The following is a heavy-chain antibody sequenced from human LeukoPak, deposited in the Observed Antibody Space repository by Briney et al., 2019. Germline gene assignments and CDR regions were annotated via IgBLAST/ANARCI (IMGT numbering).Heavy chain of an antibody. D-gene: IGHD2-2*01. CDR1: GGSISSYY. Sequence: KPSETLSLTCTVSGGSISSYYWSWIRQPPGKGLEWIGYIYYSGSTNYNPSLKSRVTISVDTSKNQFSLKLSSVTAADTAVYYCARRSRYFQHWGQGTLVTVSS. CDR3: ARRSRYFQH. J-gene: IGHJ1*01. CDR2: IYYSGST. V-gene: IGHV4-59*01.